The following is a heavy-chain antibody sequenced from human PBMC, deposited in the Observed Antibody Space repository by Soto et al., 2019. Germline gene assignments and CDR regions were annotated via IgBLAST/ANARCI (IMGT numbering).Heavy chain of an antibody. D-gene: IGHD2-2*01. CDR2: TRSNGGHT. V-gene: IGHV3-23*01. J-gene: IGHJ6*02. CDR3: AKDSKSVSVSAARVYGMDV. Sequence: GGSLRLSCAVSGFMFSNFAMTWVRQAPGKGLEWVSTTRSNGGHTYYADSVKGRFTVSRDNSKNTLFLEMSSLRAEDTAIYYCAKDSKSVSVSAARVYGMDVWGQGTTVTVSS. CDR1: GFMFSNFA.